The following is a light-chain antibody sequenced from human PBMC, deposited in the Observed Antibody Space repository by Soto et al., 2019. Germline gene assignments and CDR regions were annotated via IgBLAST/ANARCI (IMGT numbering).Light chain of an antibody. V-gene: IGLV2-14*03. Sequence: QSALTQPASVSGSPGQSITISCTGSNSDVGGYNTVSWFQQHPGEAPKLMIYDVNNRPSGVSHRFSGSKSANTASLTISGLQAEDEADYYCSSYRTSSTPFYVFGTGTKVTVL. CDR3: SSYRTSSTPFYV. CDR1: NSDVGGYNT. CDR2: DVN. J-gene: IGLJ1*01.